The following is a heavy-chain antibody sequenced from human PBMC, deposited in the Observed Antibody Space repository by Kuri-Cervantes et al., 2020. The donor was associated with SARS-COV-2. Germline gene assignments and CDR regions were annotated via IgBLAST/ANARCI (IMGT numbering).Heavy chain of an antibody. J-gene: IGHJ4*02. CDR3: AREDLSVVVPAAFFDY. CDR1: GGSISSGSYY. V-gene: IGHV4-39*07. Sequence: SETLSLTCTVSGGSISSGSYYWSWIRQPAGKGLEWIGSIYYSGSTYYNPSLKSRVTISVDTSKNQFSLKLSSVTAADTAVYYCAREDLSVVVPAAFFDYWGQGTLVTVSS. CDR2: IYYSGST. D-gene: IGHD2-2*01.